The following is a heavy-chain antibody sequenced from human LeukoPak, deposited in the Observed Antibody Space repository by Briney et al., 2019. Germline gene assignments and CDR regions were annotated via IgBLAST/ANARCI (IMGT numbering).Heavy chain of an antibody. Sequence: GESLRLSCAASGFTFSSYAMSWVRQAPGKGLEWVSAISGSGGSTYYADSVKGRFTISRDNSKNTLYLQMNSLRAEDTAVYYCAKDQRGSSSRRGDWFDPWGQGTLVTVSS. J-gene: IGHJ5*02. D-gene: IGHD6-13*01. CDR3: AKDQRGSSSRRGDWFDP. V-gene: IGHV3-23*01. CDR1: GFTFSSYA. CDR2: ISGSGGST.